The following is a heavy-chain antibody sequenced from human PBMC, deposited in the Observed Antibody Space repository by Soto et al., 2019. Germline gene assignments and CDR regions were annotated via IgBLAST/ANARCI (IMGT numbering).Heavy chain of an antibody. J-gene: IGHJ4*02. CDR2: IYYSGST. CDR3: ARDGYCSGGSCYRFDY. V-gene: IGHV4-59*01. CDR1: GGSISSYY. D-gene: IGHD2-15*01. Sequence: PSETLSLTCTVSGGSISSYYWSWIRQPPGKGLEWIGYIYYSGSTNYNPSLKSRVTISVDTSKNQFSLKLSSVTAADTAVYYCARDGYCSGGSCYRFDYWGQGTLVTVSS.